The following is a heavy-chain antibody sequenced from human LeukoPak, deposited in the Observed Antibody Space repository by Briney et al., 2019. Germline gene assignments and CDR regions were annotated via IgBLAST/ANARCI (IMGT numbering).Heavy chain of an antibody. CDR1: GFTFSSYS. CDR2: ISSSSSYI. Sequence: GGSLRLSCAASGFTFSSYSMNWVRQAPGKGLEWVSSISSSSSYIYYADSVKGRFTISRDNAKNSLYLQMDSLRAEDTAVYYCARRGAVAGTLYYWGQGTLVTVSS. CDR3: ARRGAVAGTLYY. D-gene: IGHD6-19*01. V-gene: IGHV3-21*01. J-gene: IGHJ4*02.